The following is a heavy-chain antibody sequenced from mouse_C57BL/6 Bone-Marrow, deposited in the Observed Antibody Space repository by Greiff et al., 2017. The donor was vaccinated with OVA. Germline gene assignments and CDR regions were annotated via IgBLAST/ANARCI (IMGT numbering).Heavy chain of an antibody. CDR3: TTDDYGIAY. D-gene: IGHD2-4*01. CDR2: LDPENGDT. CDR1: GFNIKDDY. V-gene: IGHV14-4*01. J-gene: IGHJ3*01. Sequence: EVKVEESGAELVRPGASVKLSCTASGFNIKDDYMHWVKQRPEQGLEWIGWLDPENGDTEYASKFQGKATITADTSSNTAYLQLSSLTSEDAAVYYCTTDDYGIAYWGQGTLVTVSA.